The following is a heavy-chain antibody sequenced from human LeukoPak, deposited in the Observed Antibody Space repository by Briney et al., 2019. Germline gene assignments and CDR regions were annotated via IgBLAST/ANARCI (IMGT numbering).Heavy chain of an antibody. CDR1: GGSINSYY. V-gene: IGHV4-59*01. CDR3: ARGAYSSWFFDY. CDR2: IYYSGST. D-gene: IGHD6-6*01. J-gene: IGHJ4*02. Sequence: PSETLSLTCTVSGGSINSYYWNWIRQPPGKGLEWIGYIYYSGSTNFNPSLKSRVTISVDTSKNQFSLKLSSVTAADTAVYYCARGAYSSWFFDYWGQGTLVTVSS.